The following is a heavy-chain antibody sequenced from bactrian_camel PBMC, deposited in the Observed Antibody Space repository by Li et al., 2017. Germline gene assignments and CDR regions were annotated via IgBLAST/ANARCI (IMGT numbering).Heavy chain of an antibody. CDR1: GLTFDDYN. CDR2: INKSDRA. CDR3: AARQFRWSDLSLNGGVYLY. Sequence: VQLVESGGGLVQAGGSLRLSCTASGLTFDDYNMGWFRQRPGKKREGVACINKSDRAMYADDLEGRFTISRDNDRNTVYLQMDRLKPEDTAMYYCAARQFRWSDLSLNGGVYLYWGRGTQVTVS. J-gene: IGHJ4*01. D-gene: IGHD1*01. V-gene: IGHV3S63*01.